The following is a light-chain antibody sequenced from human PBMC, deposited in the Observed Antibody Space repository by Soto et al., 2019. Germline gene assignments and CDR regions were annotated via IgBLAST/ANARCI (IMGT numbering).Light chain of an antibody. J-gene: IGLJ2*01. CDR3: CSYAGSSTVV. Sequence: QSALTQPASVSGSPGQSITISCTGTSSDVGSHNAVSWYQQHPGKAPKLMIYDVNKRPSGVSNRFSGSKSGNTASLTISGLQAEDEADYYCCSYAGSSTVVFGGGTKVTVL. CDR1: SSDVGSHNA. CDR2: DVN. V-gene: IGLV2-23*02.